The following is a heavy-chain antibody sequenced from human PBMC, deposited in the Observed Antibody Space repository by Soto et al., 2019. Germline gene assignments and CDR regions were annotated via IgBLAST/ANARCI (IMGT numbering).Heavy chain of an antibody. V-gene: IGHV3-48*01. CDR3: ASGSSGWFLDAFDI. CDR1: ECKGVGNG. D-gene: IGHD6-19*01. CDR2: ISSSSSTI. J-gene: IGHJ3*02. Sequence: GVSNRVSRRAAECKGVGNGRSWVRKKPGKGLEWVSYISSSSSTIYYADSVKGRFTISRDNAKNSLYLQMNSLRAEDTAVYYCASGSSGWFLDAFDIWGQGTMVTVSS.